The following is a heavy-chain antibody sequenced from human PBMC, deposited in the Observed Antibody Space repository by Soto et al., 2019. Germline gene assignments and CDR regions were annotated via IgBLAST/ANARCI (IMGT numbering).Heavy chain of an antibody. J-gene: IGHJ5*02. CDR1: GDTFTNFG. CDR3: ATVRRGVVNWFDP. CDR2: ICTYNSNR. V-gene: IGHV1-18*01. Sequence: QLVQSGPEVKKPGASITVSCKTSGDTFTNFGLSWVRQAPGQGLEWMGWICTYNSNRNYAQKVQGSLTMTTDTSTTTAYMELKSLRYADTAVYYWATVRRGVVNWFDPRGQGTLVSDSS. D-gene: IGHD3-10*01.